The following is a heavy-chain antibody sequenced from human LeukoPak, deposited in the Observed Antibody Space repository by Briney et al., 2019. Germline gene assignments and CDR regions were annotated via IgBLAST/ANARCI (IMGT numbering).Heavy chain of an antibody. CDR1: GFTFSSYW. CDR2: ISGSGGST. V-gene: IGHV3-21*01. J-gene: IGHJ5*02. Sequence: GGSLRLSCAASGFTFSSYWMHWVRQAPGKGLEWVSAISGSGGSTYYADSVKGRFTISRDNAKNSLYLQMNSLRAEDTAVYYCARDPDYGFWSGYFRARYNWFDPWSQGTLVTVSS. CDR3: ARDPDYGFWSGYFRARYNWFDP. D-gene: IGHD3-3*01.